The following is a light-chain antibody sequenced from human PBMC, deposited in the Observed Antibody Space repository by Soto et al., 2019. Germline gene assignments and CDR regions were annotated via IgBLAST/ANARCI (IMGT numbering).Light chain of an antibody. CDR2: EVR. CDR1: MRDVGAYNL. V-gene: IGLV2-14*01. CDR3: SAYTARSTLV. Sequence: QSVLTQPASVSGSAGQSITISCSGTMRDVGAYNLVSWYQQHPGTAPKLIIYEVRNRPSGISSRFSGSRFGNTASVTISGLQPEDEGYYYCSAYTARSTLVFGGGTKLTVL. J-gene: IGLJ3*02.